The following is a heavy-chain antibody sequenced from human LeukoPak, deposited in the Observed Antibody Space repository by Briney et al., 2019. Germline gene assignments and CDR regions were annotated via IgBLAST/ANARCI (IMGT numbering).Heavy chain of an antibody. Sequence: GRSLRLSCTAPGFTFSSYAIHWIRQAPGKGLEWVALVWHDGSNRYHADSVKGRFTISRDNSKNTVYLQMNSLRAENTAVYYCAKDLFGSGSSPDYSGQGTPVTVSP. D-gene: IGHD3-10*01. CDR2: VWHDGSNR. V-gene: IGHV3-33*06. J-gene: IGHJ4*02. CDR3: AKDLFGSGSSPDY. CDR1: GFTFSSYA.